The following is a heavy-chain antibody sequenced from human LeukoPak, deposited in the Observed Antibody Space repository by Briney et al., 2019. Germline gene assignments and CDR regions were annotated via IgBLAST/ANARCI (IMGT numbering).Heavy chain of an antibody. CDR1: GFTFSIYG. CDR2: IQYDGSNK. Sequence: PGGSLRLSCAASGFTFSIYGMHWVRQAPGKGLECVAFIQYDGSNKYYVDSVKGRFTISRDNSKNTLYLQMNSLRAEDTAVYYCARGGCGGDCYSPYYIDYWGQGTLVTVSS. J-gene: IGHJ4*02. D-gene: IGHD2-21*02. CDR3: ARGGCGGDCYSPYYIDY. V-gene: IGHV3-30*02.